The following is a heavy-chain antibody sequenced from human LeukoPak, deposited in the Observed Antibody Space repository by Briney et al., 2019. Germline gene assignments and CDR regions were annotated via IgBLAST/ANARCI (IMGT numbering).Heavy chain of an antibody. CDR1: GYTFTGYY. Sequence: ASVKVSCKASGYTFTGYYMHWVRQAPGQGLEWMGWINPNSGGTNYAQKFQGRVTMTRDTSISTAYMELSRLRSDDTAVYYCARAYCGGDCYSLSDYWGQGTLVTVSS. CDR2: INPNSGGT. V-gene: IGHV1-2*02. CDR3: ARAYCGGDCYSLSDY. D-gene: IGHD2-21*02. J-gene: IGHJ4*02.